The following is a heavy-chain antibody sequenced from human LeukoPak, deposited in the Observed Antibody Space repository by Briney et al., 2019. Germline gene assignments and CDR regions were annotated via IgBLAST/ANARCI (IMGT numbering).Heavy chain of an antibody. Sequence: ASVKVSCKASGYTFTSYGISWVRQAPGQGLEWMGWISAYNGNTNYAQKLQGRVTMTTDTSTSTAYMELRSLRSDDTAVYYCARLPQIVVVPAAMGDYYYGMDVWGQGTTVTVSS. CDR1: GYTFTSYG. D-gene: IGHD2-2*01. V-gene: IGHV1-18*01. J-gene: IGHJ6*02. CDR3: ARLPQIVVVPAAMGDYYYGMDV. CDR2: ISAYNGNT.